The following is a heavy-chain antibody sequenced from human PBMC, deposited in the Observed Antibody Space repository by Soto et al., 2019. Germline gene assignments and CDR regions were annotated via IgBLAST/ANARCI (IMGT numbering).Heavy chain of an antibody. CDR3: TTACISTSCYADYYYYGMDV. J-gene: IGHJ6*02. D-gene: IGHD2-2*01. V-gene: IGHV3-15*07. Sequence: PGGSLRLSCAASGFTFSNAWMNWVRQAPGKGLEWVGRIKSKTDGGTTDYAAPVKGRFTISRDDSKNTLYLQMNSLKTEDTAVYYCTTACISTSCYADYYYYGMDVWGQGTTVTVSS. CDR1: GFTFSNAW. CDR2: IKSKTDGGTT.